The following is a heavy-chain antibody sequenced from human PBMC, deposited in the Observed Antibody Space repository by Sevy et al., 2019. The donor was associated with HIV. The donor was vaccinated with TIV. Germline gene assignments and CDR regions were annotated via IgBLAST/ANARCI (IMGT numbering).Heavy chain of an antibody. D-gene: IGHD6-6*01. CDR3: ARDWYSSSSGLLH. CDR2: ISSSSSTI. J-gene: IGHJ4*02. Sequence: GGSLRLSCAASGFTFSSYSMNWVRQAPGKGLEWVSYISSSSSTIYYADSVKGRFTISRDNAKNSLYLQMNSLRAEDTAVYYCARDWYSSSSGLLHWGQGTLVTVSS. V-gene: IGHV3-48*01. CDR1: GFTFSSYS.